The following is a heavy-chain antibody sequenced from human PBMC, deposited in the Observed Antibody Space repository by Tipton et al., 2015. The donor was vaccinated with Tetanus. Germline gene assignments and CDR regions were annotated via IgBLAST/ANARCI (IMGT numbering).Heavy chain of an antibody. CDR3: AKVGNYGVNVDAFDL. CDR2: ISSGGNYI. D-gene: IGHD4-23*01. J-gene: IGHJ3*01. V-gene: IGHV3-21*01. CDR1: GFSFSSYS. Sequence: SLRLSCEASGFSFSSYSMSWVRQAPGKGLDWVSSISSGGNYIYYADSVKGRFTISRDGNSLYLQMNSLRAEDTALYYCAKVGNYGVNVDAFDLWGQGTMVTVSS.